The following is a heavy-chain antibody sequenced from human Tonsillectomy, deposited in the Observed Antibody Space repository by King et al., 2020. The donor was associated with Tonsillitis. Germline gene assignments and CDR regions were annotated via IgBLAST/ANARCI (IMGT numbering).Heavy chain of an antibody. CDR3: ARGRYGVDY. D-gene: IGHD4-17*01. V-gene: IGHV4-34*01. J-gene: IGHJ4*02. CDR1: GGSFSGYY. CDR2: INHSRST. Sequence: VQLQQWGAGLLKPSETLSLTCAVYGGSFSGYYWSWIRQPPGKGLEWIGEINHSRSTNYNPSLKSRVTISVDTSKNQFSLKLSSVTAADTAVYYCARGRYGVDYWGQGTLVTVSS.